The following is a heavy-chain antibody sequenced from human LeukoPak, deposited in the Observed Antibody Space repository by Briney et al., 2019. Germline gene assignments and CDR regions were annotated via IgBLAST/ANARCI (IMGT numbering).Heavy chain of an antibody. D-gene: IGHD2-2*01. CDR1: GYSISNGYY. CDR2: IYHTGGT. J-gene: IGHJ4*02. CDR3: ARFSTSHYRGVFDY. Sequence: PSETLSLTCTVSGYSISNGYYWGWTRQPPGKGLEWIGSIYHTGGTYYNPSLRSRVTISIDTSKNQFSLKLSSVTAADTAVYYCARFSTSHYRGVFDYWGQGTLVTVSS. V-gene: IGHV4-38-2*02.